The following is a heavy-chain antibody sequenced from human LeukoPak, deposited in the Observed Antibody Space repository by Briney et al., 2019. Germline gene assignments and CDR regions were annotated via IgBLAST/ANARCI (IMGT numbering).Heavy chain of an antibody. CDR2: IVVGSGNT. CDR3: AAVPSYSSSWPFDY. CDR1: GFTFTSSA. Sequence: TSVKVSCKASGFTFTSSAMQWVRQARGQRLEWIGWIVVGSGNTNYAQKFQERVTITRDMSTSTAYMELSRLRSEDTAVYYCAAVPSYSSSWPFDYWGQGTLVTVSS. V-gene: IGHV1-58*02. D-gene: IGHD6-13*01. J-gene: IGHJ4*02.